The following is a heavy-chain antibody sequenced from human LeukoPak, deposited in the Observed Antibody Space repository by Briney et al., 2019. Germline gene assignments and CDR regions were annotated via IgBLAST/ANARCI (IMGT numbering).Heavy chain of an antibody. Sequence: PGGSLRLSCAASGFTFSSYSMNWVRRAPGKGLEWVSSISSSSSYIYYADSVKGRFTISRGNAKNSLYLQMNSLRAEDTAVYYCARDVASAYYYGSGSYAWFDPWGQGTLVTVSS. D-gene: IGHD3-10*01. CDR1: GFTFSSYS. V-gene: IGHV3-21*01. CDR2: ISSSSSYI. J-gene: IGHJ5*02. CDR3: ARDVASAYYYGSGSYAWFDP.